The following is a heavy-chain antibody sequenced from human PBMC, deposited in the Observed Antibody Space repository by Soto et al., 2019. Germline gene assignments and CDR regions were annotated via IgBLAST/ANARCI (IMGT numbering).Heavy chain of an antibody. CDR2: IYYSGST. J-gene: IGHJ6*02. D-gene: IGHD6-13*01. Sequence: QVQLQESGPGLVKPSETLSLTCTVSGGSISHYYWSWIRQPPGKGLEWIGYIYYSGSTNYNPSLRRRVTISVDTSKNQFSLKLSSVTAADTAVYYCARDRSSWYGGYYYYDMDVWGQGTTVTVSS. CDR1: GGSISHYY. V-gene: IGHV4-59*01. CDR3: ARDRSSWYGGYYYYDMDV.